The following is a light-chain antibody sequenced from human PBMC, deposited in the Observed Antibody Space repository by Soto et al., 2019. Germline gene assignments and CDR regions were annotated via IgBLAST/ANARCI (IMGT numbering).Light chain of an antibody. Sequence: DIQMTHSPSILSASVGDRVTIPCRASQIISSWLAWYQQTPGKAPKLLIYDASTLESGVPSRFSGSGSGTVFTLTISSLQPDDFATYYCQHYNSYSTWTFGQGTKVEIK. J-gene: IGKJ1*01. CDR1: QIISSW. CDR2: DAS. CDR3: QHYNSYSTWT. V-gene: IGKV1-5*01.